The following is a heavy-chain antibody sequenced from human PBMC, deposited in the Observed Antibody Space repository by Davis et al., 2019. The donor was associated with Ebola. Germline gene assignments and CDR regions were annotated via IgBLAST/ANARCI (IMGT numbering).Heavy chain of an antibody. CDR1: GFTFSDYY. CDR2: ISSSGSTI. D-gene: IGHD3-9*01. J-gene: IGHJ6*02. V-gene: IGHV3-11*01. Sequence: GESLKISCAASGFTFSDYYMSWIRQAPGKGLEWVSYISSSGSTIYYADSVKGRFTISRDNAKNSLYLQMNSLRAEDTAVYYCARDSGEYYDILTGYPTGMDVWGQGTTVTVSS. CDR3: ARDSGEYYDILTGYPTGMDV.